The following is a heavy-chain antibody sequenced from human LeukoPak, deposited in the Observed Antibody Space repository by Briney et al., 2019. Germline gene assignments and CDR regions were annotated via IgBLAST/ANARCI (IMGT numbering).Heavy chain of an antibody. Sequence: GGSLRLSCAASGFTFSSYWMNWVRQAPGKGLEWVAHIKQDGSERNYVDSVKGRFTISRDNAKNSLYLQMNSLRAEDTAVYYCMVTTRSGPFDYWGQGTLVTVPS. D-gene: IGHD4-17*01. CDR2: IKQDGSER. J-gene: IGHJ4*02. CDR1: GFTFSSYW. CDR3: MVTTRSGPFDY. V-gene: IGHV3-7*01.